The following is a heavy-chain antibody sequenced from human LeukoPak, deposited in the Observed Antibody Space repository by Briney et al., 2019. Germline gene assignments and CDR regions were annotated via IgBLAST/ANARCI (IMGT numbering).Heavy chain of an antibody. D-gene: IGHD4-11*01. CDR3: ARWKYSNYIYYFDY. V-gene: IGHV3-23*01. Sequence: GGSLRLSCAASGFTFSSYAMSWVRQAPGKGLEWVSGISGSGGSTYYADSVKGRFTISRDNSKNTLYLLMNSLRAEDTAVYYCARWKYSNYIYYFDYWGQGTLVTVSS. CDR2: ISGSGGST. CDR1: GFTFSSYA. J-gene: IGHJ4*02.